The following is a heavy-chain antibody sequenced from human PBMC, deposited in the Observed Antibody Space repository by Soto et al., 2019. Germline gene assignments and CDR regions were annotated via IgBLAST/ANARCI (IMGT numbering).Heavy chain of an antibody. Sequence: QVQLVQSGAEVKKPGSSVKVSCKASGGTFSSYAISWVRQAPGQGLEWMGGIIPIFGTANYAQKFQGRVTITADESTSTAYMELSSLRSEDTAVYYCARDPLTWTKSYCGGDCYRRYYFDYWGQGTLVTVSS. CDR2: IIPIFGTA. CDR3: ARDPLTWTKSYCGGDCYRRYYFDY. J-gene: IGHJ4*02. V-gene: IGHV1-69*12. D-gene: IGHD2-21*02. CDR1: GGTFSSYA.